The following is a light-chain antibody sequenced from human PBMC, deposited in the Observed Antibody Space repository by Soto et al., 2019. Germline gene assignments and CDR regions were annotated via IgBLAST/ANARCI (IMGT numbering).Light chain of an antibody. CDR2: GAS. J-gene: IGKJ4*01. V-gene: IGKV3-15*01. CDR1: QSVRSN. Sequence: EVVMTQSPATLSVSPGEGATLSCRASQSVRSNLAWYQKKPGQSHRLLIYGASTRATAVTARFSGSGSGTEFTLTISSLQSEDFAVYYCQQYDNWPLTFGGGTQVEIK. CDR3: QQYDNWPLT.